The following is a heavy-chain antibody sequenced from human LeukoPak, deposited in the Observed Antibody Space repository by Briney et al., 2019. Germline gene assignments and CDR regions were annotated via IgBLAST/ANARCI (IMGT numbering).Heavy chain of an antibody. Sequence: ASVKVSCKASGFTFTNSAVQWERQARGQRLEWIGWVVVGSGNTNNAQKFEERVTITRDMSTSTAYMELGSLRSEDTAVYYCAADNLLEGYWGQGTLVTVSS. J-gene: IGHJ4*02. CDR3: AADNLLEGY. CDR2: VVVGSGNT. CDR1: GFTFTNSA. D-gene: IGHD1-1*01. V-gene: IGHV1-58*01.